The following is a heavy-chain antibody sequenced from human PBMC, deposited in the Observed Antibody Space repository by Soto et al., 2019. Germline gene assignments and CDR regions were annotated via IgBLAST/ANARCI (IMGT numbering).Heavy chain of an antibody. Sequence: SVKVSFKASGGTFSSYAISWVRQAPGQGLEWMGGIIPIFGTANYAQKFQGRVTITADESTSTAYMELSSLRSEDTAVYYCVDGYNSGYYGMDVWGQGTTVTVSS. J-gene: IGHJ6*02. CDR1: GGTFSSYA. D-gene: IGHD5-12*01. CDR2: IIPIFGTA. CDR3: VDGYNSGYYGMDV. V-gene: IGHV1-69*13.